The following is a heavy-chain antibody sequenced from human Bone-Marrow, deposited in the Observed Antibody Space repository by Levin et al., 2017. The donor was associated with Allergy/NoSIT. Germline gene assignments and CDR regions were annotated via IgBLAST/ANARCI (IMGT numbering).Heavy chain of an antibody. Sequence: LSLTCAASGFTFSSYWMSWVRQAPGKGLEWVANIKQDGSEKYYVDSVKGRFTISRDNAKNSLYLQMNSLRAEDTAVYYCARGMVWYSSSWYDYWGQGTLVTVSS. CDR1: GFTFSSYW. CDR2: IKQDGSEK. D-gene: IGHD6-13*01. J-gene: IGHJ4*02. V-gene: IGHV3-7*01. CDR3: ARGMVWYSSSWYDY.